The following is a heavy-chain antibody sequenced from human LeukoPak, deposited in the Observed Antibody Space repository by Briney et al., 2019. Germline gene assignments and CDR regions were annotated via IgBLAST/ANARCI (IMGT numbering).Heavy chain of an antibody. Sequence: GGSLRLSCAASGFTFTDYGLHWVRLAPGKGLEWVAFIRYDATNKHYADSVKGRFTISRDNSKNTLYLQMNGLRDDDTAIYYCAKDQSVFYDNSSHVDYWGQGTLVTVSS. CDR2: IRYDATNK. D-gene: IGHD3-22*01. CDR3: AKDQSVFYDNSSHVDY. J-gene: IGHJ4*02. V-gene: IGHV3-30*02. CDR1: GFTFTDYG.